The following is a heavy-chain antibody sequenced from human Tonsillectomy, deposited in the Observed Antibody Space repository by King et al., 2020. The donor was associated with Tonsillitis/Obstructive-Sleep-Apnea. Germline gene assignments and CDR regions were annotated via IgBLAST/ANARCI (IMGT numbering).Heavy chain of an antibody. D-gene: IGHD1/OR15-1a*01. CDR1: GGSFSGYY. CDR2: INHSGST. J-gene: IGHJ6*03. Sequence: VQLPQWGAGLLKPSETLSLPCAVYGGSFSGYYWSWIRQPPGKGLEWIGEINHSGSTNYNPSLKSRVAISVDTSKNQFSLKLSSVTAADTDVYYCARATSYNYMDVWGKGTTVTVSS. V-gene: IGHV4-34*01. CDR3: ARATSYNYMDV.